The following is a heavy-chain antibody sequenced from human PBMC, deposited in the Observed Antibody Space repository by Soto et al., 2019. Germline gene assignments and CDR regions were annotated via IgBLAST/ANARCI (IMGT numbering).Heavy chain of an antibody. CDR3: ARELDDSSGYYSAYFDY. V-gene: IGHV1-46*01. CDR1: GYTFTSYY. CDR2: INPSGGST. D-gene: IGHD3-22*01. Sequence: ASVKVSCKASGYTFTSYYMHWVRQAPGQGLEWMGIINPSGGSTSYAQKFQGRVTMTRDTSTSTVYMELSSLRSEDTAVYYCARELDDSSGYYSAYFDYWGQGTLVTVSS. J-gene: IGHJ4*02.